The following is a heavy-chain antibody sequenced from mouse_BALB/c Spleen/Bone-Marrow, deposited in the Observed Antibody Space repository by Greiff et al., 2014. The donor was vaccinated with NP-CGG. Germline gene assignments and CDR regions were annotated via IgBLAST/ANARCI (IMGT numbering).Heavy chain of an antibody. CDR3: AEESSAGYYFDY. CDR1: GYTFTDYN. V-gene: IGHV1S29*02. J-gene: IGHJ2*01. CDR2: IYPYNGGT. Sequence: EVQLQQSGPELVKPGASVKTSCKASGYTFTDYNMHWVKQSHGKSLEWIGYIYPYNGGTGYNQKFKSKATLTVDNSSSTAYMELRSLTSEASEDYYSAEESSAGYYFDYWGQGTTLTVSS. D-gene: IGHD3-2*02.